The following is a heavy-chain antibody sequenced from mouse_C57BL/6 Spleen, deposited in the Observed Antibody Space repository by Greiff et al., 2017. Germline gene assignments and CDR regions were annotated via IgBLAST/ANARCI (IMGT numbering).Heavy chain of an antibody. CDR3: ARAPYGSSNYYAMDY. J-gene: IGHJ4*01. CDR1: GFTFSDYG. Sequence: DVKLVESGGGLVKPGGSLKLSCAASGFTFSDYGMHWVRQAPEKGLEWVAYISSGSSTIYYADTVKGRATISRDNAKNTLFLQMTSLRSEDTSMYYWARAPYGSSNYYAMDYWGQGTSVTVSS. CDR2: ISSGSSTI. V-gene: IGHV5-17*01. D-gene: IGHD1-1*01.